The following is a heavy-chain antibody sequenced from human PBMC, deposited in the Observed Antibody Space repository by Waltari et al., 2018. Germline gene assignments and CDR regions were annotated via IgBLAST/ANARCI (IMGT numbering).Heavy chain of an antibody. J-gene: IGHJ5*02. Sequence: QLQLQESGPGLVKPSETLSLTCTVSGGSISRSSYYWGWIRQSPGKGLEWIGSIYYSGGTHHNPTLKSRVTISGDTSKNQFSQKLSSVTAADTAVYYCARHWKKSGYRFDPWGQGTLVTVSS. CDR1: GGSISRSSYY. CDR2: IYYSGGT. V-gene: IGHV4-39*01. D-gene: IGHD5-12*01. CDR3: ARHWKKSGYRFDP.